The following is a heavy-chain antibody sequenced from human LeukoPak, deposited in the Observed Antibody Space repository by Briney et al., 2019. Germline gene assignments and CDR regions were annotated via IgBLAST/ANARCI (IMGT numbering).Heavy chain of an antibody. V-gene: IGHV4-61*09. Sequence: MASQTLSLTCTVSGGSVSSGTYYWSWIRQPAGKGLEWIGHICTSESTNYNPSLKSRVTISVDTSKNQFSLKLTSVTAADTAVYYCARDDWTYCSSTTCPDAYIWGQGTMVTVSS. CDR2: ICTSEST. D-gene: IGHD2-2*01. J-gene: IGHJ3*02. CDR3: ARDDWTYCSSTTCPDAYI. CDR1: GGSVSSGTYY.